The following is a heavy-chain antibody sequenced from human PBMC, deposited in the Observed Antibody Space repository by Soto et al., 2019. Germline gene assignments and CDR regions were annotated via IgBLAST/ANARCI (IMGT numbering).Heavy chain of an antibody. V-gene: IGHV3-23*01. CDR1: GFTFSSYA. CDR2: ISGSGGST. J-gene: IGHJ4*02. CDR3: VKSPIVVVVAARYGEFDY. D-gene: IGHD2-15*01. Sequence: GGSLRLSCAASGFTFSSYAMSWVRQAPGKGLEWVSAISGSGGSTYYADSVKGRFTISRDNSKNTLYLQMNSLRAEDTAVYYCVKSPIVVVVAARYGEFDYWGQGTLVTVSS.